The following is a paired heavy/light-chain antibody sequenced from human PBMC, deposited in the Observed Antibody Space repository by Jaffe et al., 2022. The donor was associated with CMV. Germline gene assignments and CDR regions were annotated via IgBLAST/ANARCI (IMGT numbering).Light chain of an antibody. CDR3: TTWDDSLYGWV. CDR1: SSNIGNNA. V-gene: IGLV1-36*01. Sequence: QSVLTQPPSVSEAPRQRVTISCSGSSSNIGNNAVSWYQQLPGKAPKLLIYYDDLLPSGVSDRFSGSKSGTSASLAISGLQSEDEADYYCTTWDDSLYGWVFGGGTKLTVL. J-gene: IGLJ3*02. CDR2: YDD.
Heavy chain of an antibody. D-gene: IGHD1-26*01. CDR1: GGTFSSYA. V-gene: IGHV1-69*01. CDR2: IIPIFGTA. J-gene: IGHJ6*02. Sequence: QVQLVQSGAEVKKPGSSVKVSCKASGGTFSSYAISWVRQAPGQGLEWMGGIIPIFGTANYAQKFQGRVTFTADESTSTAYMELSSLRSEDTAVFYCARTTMVATHPAPYYYYGMDVWGQGTTVTVSS. CDR3: ARTTMVATHPAPYYYYGMDV.